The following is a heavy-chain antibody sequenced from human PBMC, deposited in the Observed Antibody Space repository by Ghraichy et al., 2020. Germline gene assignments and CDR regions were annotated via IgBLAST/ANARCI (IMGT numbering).Heavy chain of an antibody. D-gene: IGHD5-18*01. CDR3: AKDGGYSYGYGTLDY. Sequence: TLSLTCAASGFTFDDYTMHWVRQAPGKGLEWVSLISWDGGSTYYADSVKGRFTISRDNSKNSLYLQMNSLRTEDTALYYCAKDGGYSYGYGTLDYWGQGTLVTVSS. CDR2: ISWDGGST. V-gene: IGHV3-43*01. CDR1: GFTFDDYT. J-gene: IGHJ4*02.